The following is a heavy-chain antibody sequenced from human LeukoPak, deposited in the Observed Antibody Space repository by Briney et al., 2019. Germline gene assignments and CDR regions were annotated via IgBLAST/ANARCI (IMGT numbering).Heavy chain of an antibody. J-gene: IGHJ6*04. V-gene: IGHV1-18*04. CDR1: GYTFTSYG. CDR3: ARDPLYCSGGSCYAVSYYYYGMDV. Sequence: ASVKVSGKASGYTFTSYGISWVRQAPGQGLEWMGWISAYNGNTNYAQKLQGRVTMTTDTSTSTAYMELRSLRSDDTAVYYCARDPLYCSGGSCYAVSYYYYGMDVWGKGPTVTVSS. CDR2: ISAYNGNT. D-gene: IGHD2-15*01.